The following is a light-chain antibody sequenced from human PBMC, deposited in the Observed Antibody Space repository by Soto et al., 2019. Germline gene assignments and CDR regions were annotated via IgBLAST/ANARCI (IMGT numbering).Light chain of an antibody. CDR3: QQFGTSPRFT. J-gene: IGKJ3*01. CDR2: GAS. CDR1: QSVSNSY. Sequence: EIVLTQSPDTLSLSPGERATLACRASQSVSNSYVAWYQQKPGQAPRLLIYGASSRATGNPVRLSGSGSGTDFTLTISRLEPEDFAVYYCQQFGTSPRFTFGPGTKVDVK. V-gene: IGKV3-20*01.